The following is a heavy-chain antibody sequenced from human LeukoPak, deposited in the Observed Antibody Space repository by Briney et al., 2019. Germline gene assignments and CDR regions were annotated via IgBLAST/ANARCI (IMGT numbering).Heavy chain of an antibody. Sequence: GGSLRLSCAASGFTFSSYSMNWVRQAPGKGLEWVSYISSSSSTIYYADSVKGRFTISRDNAKNSLYLQMNSLRAEDTAVYYCARGSPIYGMDVWGQGTTVTVSS. CDR3: ARGSPIYGMDV. CDR1: GFTFSSYS. V-gene: IGHV3-48*01. CDR2: ISSSSSTI. J-gene: IGHJ6*02.